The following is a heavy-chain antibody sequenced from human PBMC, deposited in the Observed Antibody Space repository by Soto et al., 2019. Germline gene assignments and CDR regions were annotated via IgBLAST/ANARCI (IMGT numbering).Heavy chain of an antibody. J-gene: IGHJ6*02. V-gene: IGHV1-3*01. CDR2: INAGDDKT. D-gene: IGHD6-13*01. CDR1: GYTFTNYA. Sequence: GASVKVSCKASGYTFTNYAIHWVRQAPGQRLEWVGWINAGDDKTYYSQNFRGRVTITRDTSATTVYMELSSLRSEDTAVYYCARDRRASSWYPFAMDVWGQGTTVTVSS. CDR3: ARDRRASSWYPFAMDV.